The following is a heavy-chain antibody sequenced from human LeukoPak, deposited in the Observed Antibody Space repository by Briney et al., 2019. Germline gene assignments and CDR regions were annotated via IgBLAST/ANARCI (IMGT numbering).Heavy chain of an antibody. CDR2: ISSSGSTT. J-gene: IGHJ4*02. Sequence: GGSLRLSCAASGFTFSDYYMSWIRQAPGKGLEWVSYISSSGSTTYYADSVKGRFTISRDNSKNTLYLQMNSLRAEDTAVYYCAKALRAVYYFDYWGQGTLVTVSS. CDR3: AKALRAVYYFDY. V-gene: IGHV3-11*01. CDR1: GFTFSDYY. D-gene: IGHD6-19*01.